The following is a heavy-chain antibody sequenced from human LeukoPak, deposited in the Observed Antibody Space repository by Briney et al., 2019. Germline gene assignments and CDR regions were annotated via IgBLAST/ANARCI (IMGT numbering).Heavy chain of an antibody. V-gene: IGHV1-18*01. CDR3: ARVPNYGGNSDYYYYYGMDV. J-gene: IGHJ6*02. D-gene: IGHD4-23*01. CDR2: ISAYNGNT. CDR1: GYTFTSYG. Sequence: SVKVSCKASGYTFTSYGISWVRQAPGQGLEWMGWISAYNGNTNYAQKLQGRVTMTTDTSTSTAYMELRSLRSDDTAVYYCARVPNYGGNSDYYYYYGMDVWGQGTTVTVSS.